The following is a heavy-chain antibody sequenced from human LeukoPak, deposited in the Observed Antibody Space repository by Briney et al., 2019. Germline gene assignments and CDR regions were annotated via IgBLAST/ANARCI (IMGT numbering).Heavy chain of an antibody. D-gene: IGHD1-26*01. Sequence: ASVKVSCKTSGYMFTCFFIHWVRQAPGQGLEWMGSVSPNNGGTSFVQRFQGRVNMTSDTSTRTAYLQRSGLRFDDTAVYYCARGSMGGGDFDYWGQGTLVTVSS. CDR2: VSPNNGGT. CDR3: ARGSMGGGDFDY. CDR1: GYMFTCFF. V-gene: IGHV1-2*02. J-gene: IGHJ4*02.